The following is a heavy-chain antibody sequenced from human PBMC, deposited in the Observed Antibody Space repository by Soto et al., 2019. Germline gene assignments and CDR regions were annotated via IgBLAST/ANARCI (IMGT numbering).Heavy chain of an antibody. CDR1: GGSISSYY. J-gene: IGHJ4*02. Sequence: PSETLSLTCTVSGGSISSYYWSWIRQPPGKGLEWIGYIYYSGSTNYNPSLKSRVTISVDTSKNQFSLKLSSVTAADTAVYYCAREYGGTDYWGQGTLVTVSS. D-gene: IGHD2-15*01. V-gene: IGHV4-59*01. CDR2: IYYSGST. CDR3: AREYGGTDY.